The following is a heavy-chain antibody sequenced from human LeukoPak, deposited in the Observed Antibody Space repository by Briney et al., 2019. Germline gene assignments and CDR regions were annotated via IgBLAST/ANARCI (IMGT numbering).Heavy chain of an antibody. CDR2: ITSGGDYI. CDR1: GFAFNTFN. D-gene: IGHD3-9*01. V-gene: IGHV3-21*01. J-gene: IGHJ4*02. CDR3: ARGHYDVLAASYKWTPDY. Sequence: GSLRLSFAASGFAFNTFNMNWVRQAPGKGLEWVSSITSGGDYIYYADSVKGRFTTSRDKAKNSLSLQLNSLRIEDTAVYYCARGHYDVLAASYKWTPDYWGQGTLVTVSS.